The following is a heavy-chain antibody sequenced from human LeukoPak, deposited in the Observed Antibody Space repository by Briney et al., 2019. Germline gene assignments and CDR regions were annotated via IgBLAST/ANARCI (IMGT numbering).Heavy chain of an antibody. J-gene: IGHJ4*02. CDR1: GYTFTGYY. D-gene: IGHD4-11*01. V-gene: IGHV1-2*06. CDR3: AREDDYSYYFDY. Sequence: ASVKVSCKASGYTFTGYYMHWARQAPGQGLEWQAHIIPNSRSTNYAQKFPGRVTMTRDTYISTAYMELSRLRSDDTAVYYCAREDDYSYYFDYWGQGTLVTVSS. CDR2: IIPNSRST.